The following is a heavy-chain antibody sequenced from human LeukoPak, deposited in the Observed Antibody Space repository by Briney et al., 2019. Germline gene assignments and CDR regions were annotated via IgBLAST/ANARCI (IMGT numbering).Heavy chain of an antibody. CDR2: TYYRSKWYN. V-gene: IGHV6-1*01. J-gene: IGHJ4*02. D-gene: IGHD3-3*01. Sequence: SQTLSLTCAISGDSVSTNSFAWNWIRQSPSRGLEWLGRTYYRSKWYNDYAASVKSRITINPDTSKNQFSLQLNSMTPEDTAVYYCAKDRAYYDFWSGYFFDYWGQGTLVTVSS. CDR1: GDSVSTNSFA. CDR3: AKDRAYYDFWSGYFFDY.